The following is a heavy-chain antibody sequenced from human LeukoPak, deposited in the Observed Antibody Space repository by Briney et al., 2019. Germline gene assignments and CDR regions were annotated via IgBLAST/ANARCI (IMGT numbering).Heavy chain of an antibody. CDR2: IISSGSTI. CDR1: GFTFSDYF. V-gene: IGHV3-11*04. Sequence: TGGSLRLSCAASGFTFSDYFISWIRQAPGKGLEWVSYIISSGSTIYYADSVKGRFTISRDNAKNSLYLQMNSLRAEDTAIYYCAGARYDFWSGYYSSWGQGTLVTVSS. J-gene: IGHJ4*02. CDR3: AGARYDFWSGYYSS. D-gene: IGHD3-3*01.